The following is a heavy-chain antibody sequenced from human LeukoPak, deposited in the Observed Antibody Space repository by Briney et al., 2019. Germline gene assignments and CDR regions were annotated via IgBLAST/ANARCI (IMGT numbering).Heavy chain of an antibody. J-gene: IGHJ6*02. CDR1: GGTFSSYA. CDR3: ARDGWNYYYGMDV. V-gene: IGHV1-69*04. D-gene: IGHD5-24*01. CDR2: ISPILGIA. Sequence: SVKVSCKASGGTFSSYAISCVRQVPGQGLEWMGRISPILGIANYAQKFQGRVTITADKSTSTAYVELSSLRSEDTAVYYCARDGWNYYYGMDVWGQGTTVTVSS.